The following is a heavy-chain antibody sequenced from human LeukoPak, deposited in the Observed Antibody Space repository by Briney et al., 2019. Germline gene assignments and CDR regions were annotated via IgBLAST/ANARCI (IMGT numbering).Heavy chain of an antibody. CDR3: ARNLPAADY. J-gene: IGHJ4*02. Sequence: GGSLRLSCAASGFTFSSYAMSWVRQAPGKGLEWISYISSTSSIIYYADSVKGRFTVSRDNAKNSLYLQMSSLRVEDTAVYYCARNLPAADYWGQGTLVTVSS. D-gene: IGHD2-2*01. CDR2: ISSTSSII. CDR1: GFTFSSYA. V-gene: IGHV3-48*04.